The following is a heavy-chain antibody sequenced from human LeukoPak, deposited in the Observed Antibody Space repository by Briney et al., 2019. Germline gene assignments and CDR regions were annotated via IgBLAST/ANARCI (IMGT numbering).Heavy chain of an antibody. CDR2: INDDGSST. CDR3: ARENLSSGNEFDY. CDR1: GFTFSNYR. Sequence: GGSLRLSCAASGFTFSNYRMHWVRQAPGKGLVWVSHINDDGSSTSYAASVKGRFTISRDNAEHTLYLQVNSLRAEDTAVYYCARENLSSGNEFDYWGQGTLVTVSS. D-gene: IGHD3-10*01. V-gene: IGHV3-74*01. J-gene: IGHJ4*02.